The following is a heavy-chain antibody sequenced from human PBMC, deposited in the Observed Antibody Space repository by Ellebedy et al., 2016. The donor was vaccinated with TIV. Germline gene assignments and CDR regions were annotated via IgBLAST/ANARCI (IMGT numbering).Heavy chain of an antibody. Sequence: SETLSLXCAVSGGSISSSNWWSWVRQPPGKGLEWIGEIYHSGSTNYNPSLKSRVTISVDKSKNQFSLKLSSVTAADTAVYYCARLDSSSWYYGLYWGQGTLVTVSS. CDR2: IYHSGST. J-gene: IGHJ4*02. D-gene: IGHD6-13*01. CDR1: GGSISSSNW. V-gene: IGHV4-4*02. CDR3: ARLDSSSWYYGLY.